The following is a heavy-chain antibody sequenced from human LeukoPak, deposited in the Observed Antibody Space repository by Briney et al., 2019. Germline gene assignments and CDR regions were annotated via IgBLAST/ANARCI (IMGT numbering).Heavy chain of an antibody. V-gene: IGHV3-48*01. CDR1: GFTFSSYS. J-gene: IGHJ4*02. CDR3: ARLGRRYYDFWSGYYRTDNFDY. CDR2: ISSSSSTI. D-gene: IGHD3-3*01. Sequence: GGSLRLSCAASGFTFSSYSMNWVRQAPGKGLEWVSYISSSSSTIYYADSVKGRFTISRDNAKNSLYLQMNSLRAEDTAVYHCARLGRRYYDFWSGYYRTDNFDYWGQGTLVTVSS.